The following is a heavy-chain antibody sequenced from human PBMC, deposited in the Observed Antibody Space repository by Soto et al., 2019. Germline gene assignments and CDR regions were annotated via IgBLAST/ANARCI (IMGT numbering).Heavy chain of an antibody. Sequence: GESLKISCKGSGYSFTSYWIGWVRQMPGKGLEWMGIIYPGDSDTRYSPSFQGQVTISADKSISTAYLQWSSLKASDTAMYYCARNKVLVLTGYYNYYYGMDVWGQGTTVTVSS. D-gene: IGHD3-9*01. CDR1: GYSFTSYW. CDR3: ARNKVLVLTGYYNYYYGMDV. J-gene: IGHJ6*02. CDR2: IYPGDSDT. V-gene: IGHV5-51*01.